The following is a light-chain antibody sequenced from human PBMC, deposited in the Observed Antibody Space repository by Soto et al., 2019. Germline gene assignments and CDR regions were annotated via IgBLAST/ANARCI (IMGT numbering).Light chain of an antibody. J-gene: IGLJ2*01. Sequence: QSVLTQPPSASGTPGQRVTISCSGSISNIGTNTVNWYQQLPGTAPKLLIYSNNQRPSGIPDRFSGSKSGTSASLAISGLQSEDEADYYCAAWDDSLLFGGGTKVTVL. CDR2: SNN. CDR1: ISNIGTNT. CDR3: AAWDDSLL. V-gene: IGLV1-44*01.